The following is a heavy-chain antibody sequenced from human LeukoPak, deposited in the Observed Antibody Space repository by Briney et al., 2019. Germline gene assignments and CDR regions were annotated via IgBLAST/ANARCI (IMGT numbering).Heavy chain of an antibody. CDR1: GFTFSSYW. CDR3: AKTYYDILTGYPAYFDY. D-gene: IGHD3-9*01. CDR2: ISGSGGST. Sequence: GGSLRLSCAASGFTFSSYWMNWVRQAPGKGLEWVSAISGSGGSTYYADSVKGRFTISRDNSKNTLYLQMNSLRAEDTAVYYCAKTYYDILTGYPAYFDYWGQGTLVTVSS. V-gene: IGHV3-23*01. J-gene: IGHJ4*02.